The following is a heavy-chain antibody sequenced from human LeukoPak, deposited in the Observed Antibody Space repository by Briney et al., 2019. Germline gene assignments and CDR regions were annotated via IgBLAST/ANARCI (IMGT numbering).Heavy chain of an antibody. D-gene: IGHD2-15*01. CDR3: ARELGYCSGGSCPTGSDAFDI. J-gene: IGHJ3*02. Sequence: ASVKVSCKASGYTFTSCGISWVRQAPGQGLEWMGWISAYNGNTSYAQKLQGRVTMTTDTSTSTAYMELRSLRSDDTAVYYCARELGYCSGGSCPTGSDAFDIWGQGTMVTVSS. CDR1: GYTFTSCG. V-gene: IGHV1-18*01. CDR2: ISAYNGNT.